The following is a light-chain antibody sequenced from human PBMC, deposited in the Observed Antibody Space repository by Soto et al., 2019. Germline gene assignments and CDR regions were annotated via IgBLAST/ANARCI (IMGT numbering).Light chain of an antibody. V-gene: IGKV3-15*01. Sequence: DIVLTQSPGTLSLSPGERATLSCRASQSVRNNLAWYQQKLGQAPRLLIYGPSTRATGIPARFSGSGSGTEFTLTISSLQSEDFALYYCQQYSQWPLYTFGQGTKVDIK. CDR2: GPS. CDR3: QQYSQWPLYT. CDR1: QSVRNN. J-gene: IGKJ2*01.